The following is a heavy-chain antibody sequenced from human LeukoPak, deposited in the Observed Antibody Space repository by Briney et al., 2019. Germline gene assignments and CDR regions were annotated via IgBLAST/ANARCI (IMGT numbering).Heavy chain of an antibody. Sequence: SETLSLTCSVSGGSISSRTYYWGWIRQAPGKGLEWIGSIYYSGSTYYNPSLKSRVTISVDTSKNQFSLKLSSVTAADTAVYYCARDSLHVGDFWVGYYYMDVWGKGTTVTVSS. CDR1: GGSISSRTYY. D-gene: IGHD3-3*01. V-gene: IGHV4-39*07. J-gene: IGHJ6*03. CDR2: IYYSGST. CDR3: ARDSLHVGDFWVGYYYMDV.